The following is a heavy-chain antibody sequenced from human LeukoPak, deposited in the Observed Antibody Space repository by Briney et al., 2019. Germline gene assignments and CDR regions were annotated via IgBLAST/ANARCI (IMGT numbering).Heavy chain of an antibody. CDR2: INSDGSEG. CDR1: GFTFSGFW. D-gene: IGHD1-26*01. J-gene: IGHJ4*02. V-gene: IGHV3-7*03. Sequence: GGSLRLSCAVSGFTFSGFWMSWSRQAPGKGLEWVASINSDGSEGYYADVVKGRFTISRDNAKNSLYLQINSLRAEDTAVYYCARGNSGSYRNLNFDYWGQGTLVTVSS. CDR3: ARGNSGSYRNLNFDY.